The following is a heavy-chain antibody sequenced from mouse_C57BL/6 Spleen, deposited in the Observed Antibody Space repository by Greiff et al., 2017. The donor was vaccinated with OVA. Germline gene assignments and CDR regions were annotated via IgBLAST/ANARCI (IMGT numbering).Heavy chain of an antibody. CDR1: GYTFTDYN. CDR2: INPNNGGT. V-gene: IGHV1-18*01. Sequence: EVQLQESGPELVKPGASVKIPCKASGYTFTDYNMDWVKQSHGKSLAWIGDINPNNGGTIYNQKFKGKATLTVDKSSSTAYMELRSLTSEDTAVYYCARRYYGSSSLDYWGQGTTLTVSS. D-gene: IGHD1-1*01. CDR3: ARRYYGSSSLDY. J-gene: IGHJ2*01.